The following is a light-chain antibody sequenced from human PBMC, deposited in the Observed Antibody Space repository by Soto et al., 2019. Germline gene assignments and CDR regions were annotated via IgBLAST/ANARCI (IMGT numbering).Light chain of an antibody. J-gene: IGKJ4*01. V-gene: IGKV3-20*01. CDR3: QQYGSSPLT. Sequence: EIVLTQSPGTLSLSVGERVTLSCRASQSVSSYLAWYPQTPGQAPRLLIYDTSNRATGTPDRFSGSGSGTDFTLNISILEPEDFTVYYCQQYGSSPLTFGGGTTVEIK. CDR1: QSVSSY. CDR2: DTS.